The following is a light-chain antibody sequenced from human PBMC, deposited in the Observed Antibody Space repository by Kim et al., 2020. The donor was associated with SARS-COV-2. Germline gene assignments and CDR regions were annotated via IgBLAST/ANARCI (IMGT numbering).Light chain of an antibody. CDR2: EDD. Sequence: NFMLTQPHSVSESPGKTVTISCTRSSGSIDDNYVQWYQQRPGGVPTTVIYEDDQRPSGVSDRFSGSIDNSSNSASLTISGLKTEDEADYYCQSYNRSNVIFGGGPQLTVL. CDR3: QSYNRSNVI. V-gene: IGLV6-57*04. J-gene: IGLJ2*01. CDR1: SGSIDDNY.